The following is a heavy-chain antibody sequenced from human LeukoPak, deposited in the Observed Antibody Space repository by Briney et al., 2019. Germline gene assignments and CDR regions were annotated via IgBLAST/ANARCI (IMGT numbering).Heavy chain of an antibody. Sequence: ASVKVSCKASGYTFTSYYVHWVRQAPGQGLEWMGIINPSGGSTSYAQKFQGRVTMTRDTSTSTVYMELSSLRSEDTAVYYCARVDYYDSSGYYAGHYDYWGQGTLVTVSS. CDR1: GYTFTSYY. D-gene: IGHD3-22*01. V-gene: IGHV1-46*01. CDR2: INPSGGST. J-gene: IGHJ4*02. CDR3: ARVDYYDSSGYYAGHYDY.